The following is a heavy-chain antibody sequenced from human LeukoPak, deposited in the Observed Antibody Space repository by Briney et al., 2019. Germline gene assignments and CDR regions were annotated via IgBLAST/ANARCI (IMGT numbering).Heavy chain of an antibody. CDR1: RFPFSNFN. J-gene: IGHJ4*02. CDR2: ITSDGGSI. CDR3: VRGLYGLGWDY. V-gene: IGHV3-64D*06. D-gene: IGHD3-10*01. Sequence: GGSLRLSCSALRFPFSNFNMHWVRQAPGKGLQFVSGITSDGGSIDYADSVRVRFTISRDNSKNTLYLRMTSLRVEDPALYYCVRGLYGLGWDYWGPGTLVTVSS.